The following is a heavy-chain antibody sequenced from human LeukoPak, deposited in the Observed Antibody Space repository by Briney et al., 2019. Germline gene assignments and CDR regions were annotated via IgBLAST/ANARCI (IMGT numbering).Heavy chain of an antibody. J-gene: IGHJ4*02. V-gene: IGHV1-8*01. D-gene: IGHD3-22*01. CDR2: TNPNSGNT. CDR3: ATLPPYYDSSGYYTDY. Sequence: ASVKVSCKASGYTFTSYDINWVRQATGQGLEWMGWTNPNSGNTGYAQKFQGRVTMTRNTSISTAYMELSSLRSEDTAVYYCATLPPYYDSSGYYTDYWGQGTLVTVSS. CDR1: GYTFTSYD.